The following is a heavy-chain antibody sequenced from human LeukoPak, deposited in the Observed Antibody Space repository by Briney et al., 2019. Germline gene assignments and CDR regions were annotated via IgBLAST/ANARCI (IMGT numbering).Heavy chain of an antibody. J-gene: IGHJ3*02. D-gene: IGHD4-17*01. V-gene: IGHV4-34*01. CDR2: INHSGST. CDR1: GGSFSGYY. CDR3: ASDRTYGDYAFDI. Sequence: PSETLSLTCAVYGGSFSGYYWSWIRQPPGKGLEWIGEINHSGSTNYNPSLKSRVTISVDTSKNQFSLKLSSVTAADTAVYYCASDRTYGDYAFDIWGQGTMVTVSS.